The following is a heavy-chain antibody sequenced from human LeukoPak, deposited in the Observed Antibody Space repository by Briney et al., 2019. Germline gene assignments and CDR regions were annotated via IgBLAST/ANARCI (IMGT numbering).Heavy chain of an antibody. CDR3: ARDRRDYYDSSGSTYYFDY. D-gene: IGHD3-22*01. Sequence: PSGTLSLTCAVSGGSISSSNWWSWVRQPPGKGLEWIGEIYHSGSTYYNPSLKSRVTISVDTSKNQFSLKLSSVTAADTAVYYCARDRRDYYDSSGSTYYFDYWGQGTLVTVSS. V-gene: IGHV4-4*02. CDR2: IYHSGST. CDR1: GGSISSSNW. J-gene: IGHJ4*02.